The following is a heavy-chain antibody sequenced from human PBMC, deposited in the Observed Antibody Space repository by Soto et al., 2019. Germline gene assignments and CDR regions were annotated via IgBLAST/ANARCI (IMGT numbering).Heavy chain of an antibody. D-gene: IGHD3-10*01. J-gene: IGHJ4*02. CDR3: ARGLSITMVRGLGHYFDY. CDR1: GGSFSGYY. V-gene: IGHV4-34*01. Sequence: QVQLQQWGAGLLKPSETLSLTCAVYGGSFSGYYWSWIRQPPGKGLEWIGEINHSGSTNYNPSLKSRVTISVDTSKNQFSLKLSSVTAADTAVYYCARGLSITMVRGLGHYFDYWGQGTLVTVSS. CDR2: INHSGST.